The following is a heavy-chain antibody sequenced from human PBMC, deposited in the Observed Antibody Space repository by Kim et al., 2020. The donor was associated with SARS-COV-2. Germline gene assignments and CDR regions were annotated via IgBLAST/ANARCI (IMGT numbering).Heavy chain of an antibody. Sequence: GGSLRLSCTASGFTFSSFAMLWVRQAPDKGLEWVAVIAGAATNKYYPDSVTGRFTISRDNSQNTVYLHMNSLRPEDTAIYFCATFSKAHLVDY. D-gene: IGHD3-16*01. V-gene: IGHV3-30-3*01. CDR3: ATFSKAHLVDY. CDR2: IAGAATNK. J-gene: IGHJ4*01. CDR1: GFTFSSFA.